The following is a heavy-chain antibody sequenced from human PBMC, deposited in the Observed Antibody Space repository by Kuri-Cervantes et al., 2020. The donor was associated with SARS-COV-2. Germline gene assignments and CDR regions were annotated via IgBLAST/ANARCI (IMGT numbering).Heavy chain of an antibody. J-gene: IGHJ5*02. Sequence: SETLSLTCAVYGGSFSGYYWSWICQPPGKGLEWIGEINHSGSTNYNPSLKSRVTISVDTSKNQFSLKLSSVTAADTAVYYCARGFGRSGYSSSWYGPHNWFDPWGQGTLVTVSS. D-gene: IGHD6-13*01. CDR1: GGSFSGYY. V-gene: IGHV4-34*01. CDR2: INHSGST. CDR3: ARGFGRSGYSSSWYGPHNWFDP.